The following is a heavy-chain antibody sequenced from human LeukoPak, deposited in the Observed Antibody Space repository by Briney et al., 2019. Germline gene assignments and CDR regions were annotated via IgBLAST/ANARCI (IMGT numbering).Heavy chain of an antibody. D-gene: IGHD1-14*01. Sequence: ASVKVSCKTSGYTFTGYYMHWVRQAPGQGLEWMGWIIPNNGGTNYAQQFQGRVTMTRDTSISTASMELSRLTSDDTAIYYCARANQNYFDYWGQGTLVTVSS. CDR2: IIPNNGGT. V-gene: IGHV1-2*02. CDR1: GYTFTGYY. CDR3: ARANQNYFDY. J-gene: IGHJ4*02.